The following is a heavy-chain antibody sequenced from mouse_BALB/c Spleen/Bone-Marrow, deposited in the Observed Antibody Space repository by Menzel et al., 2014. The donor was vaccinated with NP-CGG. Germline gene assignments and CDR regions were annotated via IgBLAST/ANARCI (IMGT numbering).Heavy chain of an antibody. D-gene: IGHD2-14*01. CDR3: NRYDWYFDV. Sequence: EVKLMESGAELVRSGASVKLSCTASGFNIKDYYMHWAKQRPEQGLEWIGWIDPENGDTEYAPKFQGKATMTADTSSNTAYLQLSSLTSEDTAVYYCNRYDWYFDVWGAGTTVTVSS. J-gene: IGHJ1*01. CDR1: GFNIKDYY. V-gene: IGHV14-4*02. CDR2: IDPENGDT.